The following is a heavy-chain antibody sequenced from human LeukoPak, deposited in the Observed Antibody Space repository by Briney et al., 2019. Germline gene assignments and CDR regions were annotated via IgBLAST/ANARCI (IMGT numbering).Heavy chain of an antibody. CDR1: GGSISSYY. J-gene: IGHJ6*02. V-gene: IGHV4-4*07. CDR2: IYTSGST. Sequence: SETLSLTCTVSGGSISSYYWSWIRQPAGKGLEWIGRIYTSGSTNYNPSLKSRVTMSVDTSKNQFSLKLSSVTAADTAVYYCARARGDYGILTGYYTHYGMDVWGQGTTVTVSS. CDR3: ARARGDYGILTGYYTHYGMDV. D-gene: IGHD3-9*01.